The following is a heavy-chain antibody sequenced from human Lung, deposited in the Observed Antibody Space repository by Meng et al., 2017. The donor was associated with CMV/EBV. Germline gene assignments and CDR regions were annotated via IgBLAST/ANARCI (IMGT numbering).Heavy chain of an antibody. CDR2: IPHRGSS. CDR3: LRRSGGSV. CDR1: GDSITNHNW. D-gene: IGHD3-10*01. J-gene: IGHJ1*01. Sequence: REPGQARWKPSATLSRTCAVSGDSITNHNWWAWVRQPPGKGLEWIGEIPHRGSSAYNPSLKSRVSMSIDKSKNQFSLKLTSVTAADTAVYHCLRRSGGSVWGQGTLVTVSS. V-gene: IGHV4-4*02.